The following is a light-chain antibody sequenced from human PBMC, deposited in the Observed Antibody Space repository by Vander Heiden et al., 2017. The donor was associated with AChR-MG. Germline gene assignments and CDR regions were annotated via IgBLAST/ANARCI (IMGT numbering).Light chain of an antibody. CDR3: QQYGSSPRT. CDR2: GAS. J-gene: IGKJ1*01. CDR1: QSVSSSS. V-gene: IGKV3-20*01. Sequence: EIVLTQSPGTLSLSPGESATLSCRASQSVSSSSFAWYQQKPGQAPRLLIYGASSRATGIPDRFSGSGSGTDFTLTISRLEPEDFAVYYCQQYGSSPRTFGRGTRVEIK.